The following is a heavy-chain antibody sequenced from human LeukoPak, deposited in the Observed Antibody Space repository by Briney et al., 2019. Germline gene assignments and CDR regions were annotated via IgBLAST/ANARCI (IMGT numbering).Heavy chain of an antibody. J-gene: IGHJ6*03. CDR1: GYTFTNYG. V-gene: IGHV1-18*01. CDR2: ISTYNGNT. CDR3: ARTVNYYYYYYMDV. Sequence: GPVKVSCKASGYTFTNYGITWVRQAPGRGLQCMGGISTYNGNTHYAQRFQGRVTMTTDTSTSTVYMELSRLRSDDTAVYYCARTVNYYYYYYMDVWGKGTTVTVSS.